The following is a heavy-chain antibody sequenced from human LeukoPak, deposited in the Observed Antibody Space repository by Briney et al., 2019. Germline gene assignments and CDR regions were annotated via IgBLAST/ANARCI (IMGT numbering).Heavy chain of an antibody. Sequence: GGSLRLSCAASGFTFSNAWMSWVRQAPGKGLEWVSAISGSGGSTYYADSVKGRFTISRDNSKNTLYLQMNSLRAEDTAVYYCAKDYVGEEGVHHSLFVVVPAAPDYWGQGTLVTVSS. D-gene: IGHD2-2*01. V-gene: IGHV3-23*01. J-gene: IGHJ4*02. CDR1: GFTFSNAW. CDR3: AKDYVGEEGVHHSLFVVVPAAPDY. CDR2: ISGSGGST.